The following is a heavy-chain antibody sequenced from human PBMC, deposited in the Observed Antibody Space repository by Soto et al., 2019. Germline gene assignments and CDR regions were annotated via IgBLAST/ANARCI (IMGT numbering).Heavy chain of an antibody. V-gene: IGHV3-49*03. Sequence: SLRLSCTASGFTFGDYAMSWFRQAPGKGLEWVGFIRSKAYGGTTEYAASVKGRFTISRDDSKSIAYLQMNSLKTEDTAVYYCTRETSGYQLPDFDYWGQGTLVTVSS. D-gene: IGHD2-2*01. J-gene: IGHJ4*02. CDR2: IRSKAYGGTT. CDR3: TRETSGYQLPDFDY. CDR1: GFTFGDYA.